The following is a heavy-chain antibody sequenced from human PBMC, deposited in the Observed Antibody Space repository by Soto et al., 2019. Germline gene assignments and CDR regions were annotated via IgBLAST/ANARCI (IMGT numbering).Heavy chain of an antibody. Sequence: ASVKVSCKASGGTFSSYAISWVRQAPGQGLEWMGGIIPIFGTANYAQKFQGRVTITADESTSTAYMELSSLRSEDTAVYYCARDRYCSSTSCYVSFDYWGQGTLVTVSS. CDR3: ARDRYCSSTSCYVSFDY. CDR2: IIPIFGTA. CDR1: GGTFSSYA. D-gene: IGHD2-2*01. V-gene: IGHV1-69*13. J-gene: IGHJ4*02.